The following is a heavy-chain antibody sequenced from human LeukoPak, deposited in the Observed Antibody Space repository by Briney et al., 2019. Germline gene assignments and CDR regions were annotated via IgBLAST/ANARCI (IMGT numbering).Heavy chain of an antibody. J-gene: IGHJ4*02. V-gene: IGHV3-23*01. CDR3: AKDAYYDSSGYRPYYFDY. CDR1: GFTFSSYA. Sequence: GGSLRLSCAASGFTFSSYAMSWVRQAPGKGLEWVSAISGGGGSTYYADSVKGRFTISRDNSKNTLYLQMNSLRAEDTAVYYCAKDAYYDSSGYRPYYFDYWGQGTLVTVSS. D-gene: IGHD3-22*01. CDR2: ISGGGGST.